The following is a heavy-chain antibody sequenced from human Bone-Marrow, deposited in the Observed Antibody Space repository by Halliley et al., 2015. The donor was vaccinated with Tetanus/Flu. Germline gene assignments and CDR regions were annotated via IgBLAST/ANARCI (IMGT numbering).Heavy chain of an antibody. V-gene: IGHV4-59*01. Sequence: YSGNTNYNPPLKSRVPISVDTSKNQFSLRLSSVTPADTAVYYCARDLLSVTYYDQIPRRVNGFDPWGQGTLVTVSS. J-gene: IGHJ5*02. CDR2: YSGNT. CDR3: ARDLLSVTYYDQIPRRVNGFDP. D-gene: IGHD3-22*01.